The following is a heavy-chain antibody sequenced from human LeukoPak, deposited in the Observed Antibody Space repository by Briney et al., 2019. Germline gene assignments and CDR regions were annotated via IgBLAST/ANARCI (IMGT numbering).Heavy chain of an antibody. CDR3: AKDSGGSSSLYYFDY. D-gene: IGHD2-15*01. Sequence: GGSLRLSCAASGFTFSSYGMHWVRQAPGKGLEWVAFIRYDGSNKYYADSVKGRFAISRDNSKNTLYLQMNSLRAEDTAVYYCAKDSGGSSSLYYFDYWGQGTLVTVSS. CDR2: IRYDGSNK. V-gene: IGHV3-30*02. J-gene: IGHJ4*02. CDR1: GFTFSSYG.